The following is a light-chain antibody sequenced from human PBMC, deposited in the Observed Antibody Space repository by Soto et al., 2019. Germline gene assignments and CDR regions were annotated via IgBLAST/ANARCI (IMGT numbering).Light chain of an antibody. V-gene: IGLV2-14*01. CDR1: SSDVGGYNY. Sequence: QSALTQPASVSGSPGQSITISCTGTSSDVGGYNYVSWYQQHPGKAPKLMIYGVSHRPSGVSNRFSGSKSGNTASLTISGLQAEDEADYYCSSYTSSSIDYVFGTGTKLTVL. CDR3: SSYTSSSIDYV. J-gene: IGLJ1*01. CDR2: GVS.